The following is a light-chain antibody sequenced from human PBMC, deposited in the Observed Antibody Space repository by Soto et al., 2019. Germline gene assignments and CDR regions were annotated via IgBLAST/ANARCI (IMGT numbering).Light chain of an antibody. Sequence: SVLTQPPSVSGAPGQRVNISCSGSSSNIGAGYDVHWYQQLPGTAPKLLISANNIRPSGVPDRFSGSKSGTSASLAITGLQAEDEADYYCQSYDSSLCGSGVFGGGTQLTVL. J-gene: IGLJ3*02. CDR2: ANN. CDR1: SSNIGAGYD. V-gene: IGLV1-40*01. CDR3: QSYDSSLCGSGV.